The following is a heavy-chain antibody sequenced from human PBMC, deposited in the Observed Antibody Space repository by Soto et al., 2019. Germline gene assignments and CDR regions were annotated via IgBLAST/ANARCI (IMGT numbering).Heavy chain of an antibody. CDR2: RYNTGST. CDR1: GGSISGNY. Sequence: SETLSLTCTLSGGSISGNYWSWSRQRPGRGLEWSGYRYNTGSTVYNPSFKSRVTISVDTYKNQFSLKLNSVTAADTAVYYCAREPVIWGQGTLGTAAS. D-gene: IGHD3-10*01. V-gene: IGHV4-59*01. J-gene: IGHJ4*02. CDR3: AREPVI.